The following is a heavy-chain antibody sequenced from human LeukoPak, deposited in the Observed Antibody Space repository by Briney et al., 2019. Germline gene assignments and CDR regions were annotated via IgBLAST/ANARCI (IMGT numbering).Heavy chain of an antibody. CDR3: ARDDYYDSSAIFDN. J-gene: IGHJ4*02. Sequence: SETLSLTCTVSGGSISSYYWSWIRQPPGKGLEWIGYIYYSGSTNYNPSLKSRVTISLDTSKNQFSLKLSSVTAADAAVYYCARDDYYDSSAIFDNWGQGTLVTVSS. D-gene: IGHD3-22*01. CDR1: GGSISSYY. CDR2: IYYSGST. V-gene: IGHV4-59*01.